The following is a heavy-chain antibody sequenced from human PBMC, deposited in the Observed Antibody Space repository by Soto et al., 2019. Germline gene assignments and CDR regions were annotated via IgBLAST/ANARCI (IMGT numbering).Heavy chain of an antibody. CDR3: AKLQTAVPHY. CDR1: GDSISGSPYY. CDR2: IFHDGYI. J-gene: IGHJ4*02. V-gene: IGHV4-39*01. D-gene: IGHD6-13*01. Sequence: SETLSLTCSVSGDSISGSPYYWGWIRQPPGKRLEWIGSIFHDGYIVYTPSLKSRVTISVDTSKNQFSLKLTSVAAADTAIYFCAKLQTAVPHYWGQGILVTVSS.